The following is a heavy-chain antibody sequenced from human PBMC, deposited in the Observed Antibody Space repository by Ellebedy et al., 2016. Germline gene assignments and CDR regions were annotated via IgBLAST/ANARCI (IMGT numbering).Heavy chain of an antibody. CDR2: ISGSGGTT. J-gene: IGHJ4*02. CDR3: AAEDETEPKSPVY. CDR1: GFTFSNYA. V-gene: IGHV3-23*01. Sequence: GESLKISXEASGFTFSNYAMSWVRQAPGKGLEWVSAISGSGGTTYYGDSLQGRFTISRDNSESAVYLQMNGLSAADTAVYYCAAEDETEPKSPVYWGQGTQVTVSS. D-gene: IGHD1-14*01.